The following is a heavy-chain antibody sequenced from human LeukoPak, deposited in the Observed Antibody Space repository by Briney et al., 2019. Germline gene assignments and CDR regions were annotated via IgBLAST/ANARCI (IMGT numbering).Heavy chain of an antibody. Sequence: GGSPRLSCAASGFTFSSYGMHWVRQAPGKGLEWVAFIRYDGSNKYYADSVKGRFTISRDNSKNTLYLQMNSLRAEDTAVYYCAKVGLTVMGGGYWGQGTLVTVSS. V-gene: IGHV3-30*02. CDR1: GFTFSSYG. CDR3: AKVGLTVMGGGY. D-gene: IGHD4-17*01. CDR2: IRYDGSNK. J-gene: IGHJ4*02.